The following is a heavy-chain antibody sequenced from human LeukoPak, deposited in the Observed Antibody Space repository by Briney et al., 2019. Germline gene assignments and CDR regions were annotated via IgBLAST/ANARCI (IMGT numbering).Heavy chain of an antibody. V-gene: IGHV4-38-2*02. J-gene: IGHJ4*02. CDR2: VYQSGST. CDR3: ARAGLTVAGTHDY. CDR1: GYSISNGYY. Sequence: SETLSLTCTVSGYSISNGYYWGWIRQPPGKGLEWIGNVYQSGSTYYNPSLKSRVTISVDTSKNQFSLKLSSLTAADTAVYYCARAGLTVAGTHDYWGQGTLVTVSS. D-gene: IGHD6-19*01.